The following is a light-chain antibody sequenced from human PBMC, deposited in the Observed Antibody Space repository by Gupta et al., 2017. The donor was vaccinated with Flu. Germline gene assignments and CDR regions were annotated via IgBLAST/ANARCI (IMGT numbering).Light chain of an antibody. Sequence: EIVMTQSPDTLSVSPGERATLSCRASQSVSDNLAWYQQKPGQAPRLLIYGASTRAAGVPARFSGSGSGTEFTLTISSLQSEDFAVYHCQQYHNWPPWTFGQGTKVEIK. J-gene: IGKJ1*01. CDR2: GAS. V-gene: IGKV3-15*01. CDR3: QQYHNWPPWT. CDR1: QSVSDN.